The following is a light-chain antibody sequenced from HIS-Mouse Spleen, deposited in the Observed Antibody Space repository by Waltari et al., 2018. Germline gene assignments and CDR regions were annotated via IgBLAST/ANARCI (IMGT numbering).Light chain of an antibody. J-gene: IGLJ2*01. Sequence: QSALTQPASVSGSPGQSITISCTGTSSDVGSYNLVSWYQQHPSKAPKLMIYEGSKRPSGFSNRFSGSKSGNTASLTISGLQAEDEADYYCCSYAGSSTVVFGGGTKLTVL. CDR1: SSDVGSYNL. CDR2: EGS. V-gene: IGLV2-23*01. CDR3: CSYAGSSTVV.